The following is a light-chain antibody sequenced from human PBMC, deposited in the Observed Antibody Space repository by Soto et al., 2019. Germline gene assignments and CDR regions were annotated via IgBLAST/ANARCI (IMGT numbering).Light chain of an antibody. CDR3: SQALHNPIS. V-gene: IGKV2-28*01. CDR1: QSLLQSNGYKY. J-gene: IGKJ5*01. Sequence: VMTQSPLSLSFTPGDSASISCRASQSLLQSNGYKYLDWYLQRPGQSPQLLIYLGSNRAHGVPDRFSGSGTGTDLTLKISSVEVEDVGVYYCSQALHNPISSGHGTRLEIK. CDR2: LGS.